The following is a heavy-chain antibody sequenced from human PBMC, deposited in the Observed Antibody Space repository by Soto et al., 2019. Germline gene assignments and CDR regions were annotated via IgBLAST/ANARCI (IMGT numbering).Heavy chain of an antibody. V-gene: IGHV4-59*11. CDR2: IYYSGST. CDR1: GGSMSSHY. D-gene: IGHD2-2*01. CDR3: AREKDCSRPSCYVPWFDT. Sequence: PSETLSLTCTVSGGSMSSHYWRWIRQPPRKGLEWIGYIYYSGSTNYNPSLKSRVTISVDTSKNQFSLKLSSVTAADTAVYYCAREKDCSRPSCYVPWFDTRCQGTLVT. J-gene: IGHJ5*02.